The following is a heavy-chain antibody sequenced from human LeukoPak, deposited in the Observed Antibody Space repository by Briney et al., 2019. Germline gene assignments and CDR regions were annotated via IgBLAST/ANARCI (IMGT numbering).Heavy chain of an antibody. J-gene: IGHJ4*02. CDR1: GGSISGYY. Sequence: SETLSLTCTVSGGSISGYYWTWIRPPPGKRRTCIGYISYSGSTNYNPSLKSRVTISVDTSKNQFSLKLNSVTAADTAVYYCAREKRPNYYDSSGYYDYWGQGTLVTVSS. CDR2: ISYSGST. D-gene: IGHD3-22*01. CDR3: AREKRPNYYDSSGYYDY. V-gene: IGHV4-59*01.